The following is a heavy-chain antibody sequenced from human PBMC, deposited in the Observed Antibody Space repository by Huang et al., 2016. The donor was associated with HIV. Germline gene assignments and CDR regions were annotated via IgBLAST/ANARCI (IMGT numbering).Heavy chain of an antibody. V-gene: IGHV4-30-2*01. CDR2: IYHSGIT. CDR1: GGSIRSGGYS. J-gene: IGHJ3*02. Sequence: QLQLQESGSGLVKPSQTLSLTCAVSGGSIRSGGYSWSWIRQPPGRGLEWIGYIYHSGITYYNPSLKSRVTISVDRSKNQFSLKLSSVTAADTAVYYCARQDSGDAFDIWGQGTMGTVSS. CDR3: ARQDSGDAFDI. D-gene: IGHD2-15*01.